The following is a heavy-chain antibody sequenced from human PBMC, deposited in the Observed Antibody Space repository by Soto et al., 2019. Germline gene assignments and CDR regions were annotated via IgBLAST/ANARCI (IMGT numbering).Heavy chain of an antibody. CDR1: GGSFSGYY. Sequence: QVQLQQWGAGLLKPSETLSLTCAVYGGSFSGYYWSWIRQPPGKGLEWIGEINHSGSTNYNPSLKSRVTISVDTSKNQFSLKLSSVTAADTAVYYCARGRMTTVTRWGGYYYYYMDVWGKGTTVTVSS. D-gene: IGHD4-17*01. CDR3: ARGRMTTVTRWGGYYYYYMDV. CDR2: INHSGST. J-gene: IGHJ6*03. V-gene: IGHV4-34*01.